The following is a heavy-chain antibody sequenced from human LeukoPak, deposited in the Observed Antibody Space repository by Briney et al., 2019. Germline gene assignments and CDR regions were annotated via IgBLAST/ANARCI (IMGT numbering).Heavy chain of an antibody. CDR3: ARDPRTVRI. V-gene: IGHV3-11*06. Sequence: PGGSLRLSCAASGFTFSDSYMTWVRQAPGKGREWLSYISGNSGDTNYADSVKGRFTISRDNAKNSLYLQMNSLRVEDTAVYYCARDPRTVRIWGQGTLVTVSS. CDR2: ISGNSGDT. J-gene: IGHJ4*02. CDR1: GFTFSDSY. D-gene: IGHD1-1*01.